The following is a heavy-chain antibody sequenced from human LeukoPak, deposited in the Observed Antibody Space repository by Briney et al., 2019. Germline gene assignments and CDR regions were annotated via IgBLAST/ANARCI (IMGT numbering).Heavy chain of an antibody. Sequence: PGGSLRLSCAASRFTFSSYSMNWVRQAPGKGLEWVSSISSSSSYIYYADSVKGRFTISRDNAKNSLYLQMNSLRAEDTAVYYCARGPHDRFDYWGQGTLVTVSS. CDR2: ISSSSSYI. CDR3: ARGPHDRFDY. V-gene: IGHV3-21*01. CDR1: RFTFSSYS. D-gene: IGHD3-16*01. J-gene: IGHJ4*02.